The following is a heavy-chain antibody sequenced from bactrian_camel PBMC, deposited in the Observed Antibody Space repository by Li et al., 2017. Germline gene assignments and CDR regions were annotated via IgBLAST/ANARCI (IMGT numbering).Heavy chain of an antibody. D-gene: IGHD3*01. J-gene: IGHJ4*01. CDR2: IYSDGSNT. CDR3: AKSGSSYELDY. Sequence: QVQLVESGGGLVQPGGSLRLSCAAPGLTFSISGFYVNWVRQAPGKGLEWVSGIYSDGSNTYYEDSVKGRFTISRDNAKNTVWLHKNSLKTEDMAMYYCAKSGSSYELDYWGQGTQVTVS. V-gene: IGHV3S6*01. CDR1: GLTFSISGFY.